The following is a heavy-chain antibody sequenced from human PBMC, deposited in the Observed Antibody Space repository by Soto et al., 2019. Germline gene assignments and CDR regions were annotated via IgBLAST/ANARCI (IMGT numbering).Heavy chain of an antibody. CDR1: GFTFDDYS. CDR2: INWKGGSK. D-gene: IGHD2-21*02. CDR3: VKEGMRLKFANWFDS. V-gene: IGHV3-9*01. Sequence: PGGSLRLSCAASGFTFDDYSMHWVRQAPGKGLEWVSGINWKGGSKAYADSVKGRFIISRDNAKNSLYLEITSLRPEDTAFYYCVKEGMRLKFANWFDSWGQGTLVTVSS. J-gene: IGHJ5*01.